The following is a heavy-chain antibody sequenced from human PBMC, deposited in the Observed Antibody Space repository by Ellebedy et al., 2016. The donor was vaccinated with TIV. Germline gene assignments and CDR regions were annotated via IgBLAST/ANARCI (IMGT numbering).Heavy chain of an antibody. CDR1: GFTFSNYA. J-gene: IGHJ4*02. D-gene: IGHD1-26*01. CDR2: VSISGDNT. V-gene: IGHV3-23*01. Sequence: GESLKISXAASGFTFSNYAMSWVRQAPGKGLEWVSTVSISGDNTFYADSVKGRFTLSRDNSKNTLYLQMNSLRAEDTAVYYCVKGWGGFDSWGQGTLVTVSS. CDR3: VKGWGGFDS.